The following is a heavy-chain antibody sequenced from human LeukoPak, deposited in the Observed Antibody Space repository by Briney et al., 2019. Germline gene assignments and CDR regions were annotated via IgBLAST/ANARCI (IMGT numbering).Heavy chain of an antibody. CDR2: IYYSGST. D-gene: IGHD3-16*01. CDR3: ARETSQKGAHYMDV. J-gene: IGHJ6*03. CDR1: GGSISSYY. V-gene: IGHV4-59*01. Sequence: SETLSLTCTVSGGSISSYYWSWIRQPPGKGLEWIGYIYYSGSTNYNPSLKSRLTISVDTSKNQFSLKLSSVTAADTALYYCARETSQKGAHYMDVWGKGTTVTISS.